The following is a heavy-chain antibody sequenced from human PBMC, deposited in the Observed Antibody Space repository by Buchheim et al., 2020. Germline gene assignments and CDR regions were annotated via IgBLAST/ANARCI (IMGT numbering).Heavy chain of an antibody. D-gene: IGHD2-21*02. CDR3: TTSTVVSATYWYFNV. CDR1: GFTFSDAW. J-gene: IGHJ2*01. V-gene: IGHV3-15*07. CDR2: IKREADGGTA. Sequence: EEQLVESGGGLVKPGGSLRLSCAASGFTFSDAWMNWVRQAPGKGLEWVGRIKREADGGTAEYAAPVRGRFTLSRDDSTDTLYLQMNSLRAEDTAVHYCTTSTVVSATYWYFNVWGRGTL.